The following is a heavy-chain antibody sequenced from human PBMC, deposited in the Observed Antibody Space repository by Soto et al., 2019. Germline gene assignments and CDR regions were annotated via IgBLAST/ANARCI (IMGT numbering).Heavy chain of an antibody. Sequence: ASVKVSCKASGYAFTSYDINWVRQATGQGLEWMGWMNPNSGNTGYAQKFQGRVTMTRNTSISTAYMELSSLRSEDTAVYYCARGFGLYDYDSSGTPYYGMDVWGQGTTVTVS. V-gene: IGHV1-8*01. J-gene: IGHJ6*02. CDR3: ARGFGLYDYDSSGTPYYGMDV. CDR2: MNPNSGNT. CDR1: GYAFTSYD. D-gene: IGHD3-22*01.